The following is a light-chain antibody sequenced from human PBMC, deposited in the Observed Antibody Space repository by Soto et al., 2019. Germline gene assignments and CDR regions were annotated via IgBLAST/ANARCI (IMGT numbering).Light chain of an antibody. J-gene: IGKJ1*01. CDR1: QTISSW. V-gene: IGKV1-5*03. Sequence: DIQMTQSPSTLSGSVGDRVTITCRASQTISSWLAWYQQKPGKAPKLLIYKASTLKSGVPSRFSGSGSGSEFTLTISSLQPYDFATYYCQHYNSYSEAFGQGTNVDIK. CDR3: QHYNSYSEA. CDR2: KAS.